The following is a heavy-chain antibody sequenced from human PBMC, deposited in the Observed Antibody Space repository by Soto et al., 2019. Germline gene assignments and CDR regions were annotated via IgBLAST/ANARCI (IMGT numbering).Heavy chain of an antibody. J-gene: IGHJ4*02. CDR1: GYSFSSFW. Sequence: GESLKISCKGSGYSFSSFWIGWVRQMPGKGLEWMGVIYVGDSETRYSPSFQGQVTISADKSISTAYLHWSSLRASDTAIFYCAVMSLAGDTMPFAYYWGPGSLVTVAS. V-gene: IGHV5-51*01. CDR2: IYVGDSET. D-gene: IGHD3-16*01. CDR3: AVMSLAGDTMPFAYY.